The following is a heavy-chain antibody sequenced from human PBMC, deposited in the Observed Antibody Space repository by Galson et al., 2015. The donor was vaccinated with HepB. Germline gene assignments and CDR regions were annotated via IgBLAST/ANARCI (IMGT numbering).Heavy chain of an antibody. D-gene: IGHD6-13*01. Sequence: SVKVSCKASGYTFTTFGISWVRQAPGQGLEWMGWISGYDGDTKDAQKFQGRVTVTTDTPTRTAYLDLRSLRFDDTAVYYCARTSSPGYSFDYWGQGTLVTVSS. J-gene: IGHJ4*02. CDR3: ARTSSPGYSFDY. V-gene: IGHV1-18*04. CDR1: GYTFTTFG. CDR2: ISGYDGDT.